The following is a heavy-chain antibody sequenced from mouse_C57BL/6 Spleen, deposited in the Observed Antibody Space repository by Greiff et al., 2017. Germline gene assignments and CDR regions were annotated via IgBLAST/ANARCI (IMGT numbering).Heavy chain of an antibody. CDR2: IDPSDSYT. D-gene: IGHD2-5*01. CDR1: GYTFTSYW. CDR3: ARSDYSNYEYFDY. V-gene: IGHV1-69*01. Sequence: QVQLQQPGAELVMPGASVKLSCKASGYTFTSYWMHWVKQRPGQGLEWIGEIDPSDSYTNYNQKFKGKSTLAVDKSSSTAYMQLSSLTSEDSAVYYCARSDYSNYEYFDYWGQGTTLTVSS. J-gene: IGHJ2*01.